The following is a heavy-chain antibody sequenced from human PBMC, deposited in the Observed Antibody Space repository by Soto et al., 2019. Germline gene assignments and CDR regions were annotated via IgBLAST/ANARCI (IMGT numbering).Heavy chain of an antibody. CDR2: ISSSSTI. CDR1: GFTFSSYS. Sequence: GGSLRLSCAASGFTFSSYSMNWVRQAPGKGLEWVSYISSSSTIYYADSVKGRFTISRDNAKNSLYLQMNSLRAEDTAVYYCARTPAEYYGSGSYYGTFDYWGQGTLVTVSS. J-gene: IGHJ4*02. CDR3: ARTPAEYYGSGSYYGTFDY. V-gene: IGHV3-48*01. D-gene: IGHD3-10*01.